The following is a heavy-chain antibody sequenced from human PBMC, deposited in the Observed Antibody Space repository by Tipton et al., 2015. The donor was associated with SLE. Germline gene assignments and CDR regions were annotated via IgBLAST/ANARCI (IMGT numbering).Heavy chain of an antibody. V-gene: IGHV4-4*07. J-gene: IGHJ4*02. CDR1: GGSIGNNY. D-gene: IGHD6-13*01. CDR3: ARDITAPGDFLYFDF. CDR2: FYTDGST. Sequence: TLSLTCTVSGGSIGNNYWNWIRQSTGKGLEWIGRFYTDGSTRHKPSLESRLSPSFESRVTMSVDTSNNHFSLELSSVTAADTAVYYCARDITAPGDFLYFDFWGQGILVTVSS.